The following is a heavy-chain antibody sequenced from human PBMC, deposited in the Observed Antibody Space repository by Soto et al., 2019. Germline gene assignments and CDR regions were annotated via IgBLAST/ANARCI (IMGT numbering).Heavy chain of an antibody. CDR3: ARALAPFYYYYGMDV. CDR1: GYTFTTYY. V-gene: IGHV1-46*01. D-gene: IGHD3-3*02. Sequence: ASVKVSCKASGYTFTTYYMHWVRQAPGQGLEWMGTIIPSGGSTSYAQKFQGRVTMTRDTSTSTAYMELSSLTSEDTAVYYCARALAPFYYYYGMDVWGQGTTVTVSS. CDR2: IIPSGGST. J-gene: IGHJ6*02.